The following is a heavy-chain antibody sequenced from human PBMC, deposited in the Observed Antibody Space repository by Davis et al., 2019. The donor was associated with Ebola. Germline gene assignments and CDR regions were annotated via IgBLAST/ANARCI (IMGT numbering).Heavy chain of an antibody. CDR3: ARDKETYSSGSSCRFDT. CDR1: GYTFTNYG. D-gene: IGHD3-10*01. CDR2: ISAYNDNP. Sequence: ASVKVSCKASGYTFTNYGIGWVRQAPGQGLEWIGWISAYNDNPHFARKFQGRLTMTTETSTTTSYMELRSLTSDDTAIYYCARDKETYSSGSSCRFDTWGQGTLVTVSS. V-gene: IGHV1-18*01. J-gene: IGHJ5*02.